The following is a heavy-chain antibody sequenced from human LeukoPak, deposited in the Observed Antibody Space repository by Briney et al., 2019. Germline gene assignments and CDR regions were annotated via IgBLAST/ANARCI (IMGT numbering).Heavy chain of an antibody. J-gene: IGHJ4*02. D-gene: IGHD6-13*01. Sequence: SETLSLTCTVSGDSIRTYYWSWIRQPAGKGLEWIGYIYYSGSTYYNPSLKSRVTISVDTSKNQFSLKLSSVTAADTAVYYCARGYSSSWYQGGLFDYWGQGTLVTVSS. CDR3: ARGYSSSWYQGGLFDY. CDR1: GDSIRTYY. V-gene: IGHV4-59*06. CDR2: IYYSGST.